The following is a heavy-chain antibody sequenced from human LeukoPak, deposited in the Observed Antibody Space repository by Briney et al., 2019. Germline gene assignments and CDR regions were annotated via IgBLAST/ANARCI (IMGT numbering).Heavy chain of an antibody. CDR1: GGSISSYY. D-gene: IGHD6-13*01. J-gene: IGHJ4*02. Sequence: SETLSLTCTVSGGSISSYYWSWIRQPPGKGLEWIGYIYCSGSTNYNPSLKSRVTISLDTSKNQFSLRLSSVTAADTAVFYCARHLRAAATGTFDSWGQGTLVTVSS. CDR3: ARHLRAAATGTFDS. CDR2: IYCSGST. V-gene: IGHV4-59*08.